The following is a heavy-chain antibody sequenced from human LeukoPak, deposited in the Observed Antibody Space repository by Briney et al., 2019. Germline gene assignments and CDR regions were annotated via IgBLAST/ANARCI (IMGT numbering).Heavy chain of an antibody. D-gene: IGHD3-22*01. CDR2: ISSSSSYI. Sequence: GGSLRLAWAAAGFTFTSFSMNWVSQAPRKGLEWVSSISSSSSYIYYADSVKGRFTISRDNAKNSLYLQMNSLRAEDTAVYYCARFRRSGSYYTDYWGQGTLVTVSS. V-gene: IGHV3-21*01. CDR1: GFTFTSFS. CDR3: ARFRRSGSYYTDY. J-gene: IGHJ4*02.